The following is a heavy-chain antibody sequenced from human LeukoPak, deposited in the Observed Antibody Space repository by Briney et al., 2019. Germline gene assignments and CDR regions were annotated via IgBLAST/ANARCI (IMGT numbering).Heavy chain of an antibody. CDR1: GGSFSGYY. J-gene: IGHJ4*02. D-gene: IGHD1-1*01. CDR3: ARDGAGTFDY. V-gene: IGHV4-34*01. CDR2: INHSGST. Sequence: PSETLSLTCAVYGGSFSGYYWSWIRQPPGKGLEWIGEINHSGSTNYNPSLKSRVTISVDTSKNQFSLKLSSVTAADTAVYYCARDGAGTFDYWGQGTLVTVSS.